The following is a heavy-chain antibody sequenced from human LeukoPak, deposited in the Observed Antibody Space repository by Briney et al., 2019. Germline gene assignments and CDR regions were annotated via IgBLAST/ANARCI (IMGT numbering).Heavy chain of an antibody. Sequence: GASVKVSCEASAYTFTDYDINWVRQATGQGLEWLGWMNPNSGMTGYAQKFQGRISMTRDTSVNTAYLDLSSLRSDDTAVYYCARAKRFYMVSSPGYHHDGMDVWGQGTTVTVSS. D-gene: IGHD2-8*01. CDR2: MNPNSGMT. CDR1: AYTFTDYD. V-gene: IGHV1-8*02. CDR3: ARAKRFYMVSSPGYHHDGMDV. J-gene: IGHJ6*02.